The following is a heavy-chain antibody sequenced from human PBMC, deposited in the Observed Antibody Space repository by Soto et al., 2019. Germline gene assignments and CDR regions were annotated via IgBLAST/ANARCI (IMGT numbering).Heavy chain of an antibody. V-gene: IGHV1-69*05. CDR3: ARGGDYYLDS. CDR1: GGTFSSYP. J-gene: IGHJ4*02. D-gene: IGHD4-17*01. Sequence: SVKVSCKASGGTFSSYPMTWVRQAPGQGLEWMGGTFPIFDRGNYAQKFQGRLTITTDKSTNTAYMELSSLRSEDTAVYYCARGGDYYLDSWGQGTLVTVSS. CDR2: TFPIFDRG.